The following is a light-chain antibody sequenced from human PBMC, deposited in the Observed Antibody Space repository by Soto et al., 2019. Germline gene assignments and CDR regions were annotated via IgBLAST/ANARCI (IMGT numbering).Light chain of an antibody. CDR1: QNIITY. Sequence: EIVLTQSPGTLSLSPGERATLSCRASQNIITYLAWYQKKPGQAPRLLIYGASTRATGVPDRLSGSGSGADFTLTINRLEPEDFAVYFCQHYYRLPPTYGQGTKLEV. J-gene: IGKJ2*01. CDR3: QHYYRLPPT. V-gene: IGKV3-20*01. CDR2: GAS.